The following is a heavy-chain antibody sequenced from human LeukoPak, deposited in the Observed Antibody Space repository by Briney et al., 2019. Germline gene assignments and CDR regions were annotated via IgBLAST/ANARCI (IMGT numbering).Heavy chain of an antibody. CDR3: ARDASERGYSGYGYNWFDP. J-gene: IGHJ5*02. Sequence: PSEPLSLTCAVSGYSISRGYYWGWIRQPPGKGLEWIGSNYHSGSTYYNPSLKSRVTISVDTSKNKFSLKLSSVTAADTAVYYCARDASERGYSGYGYNWFDPWGQGTLVTVSS. CDR1: GYSISRGYY. CDR2: NYHSGST. V-gene: IGHV4-38-2*02. D-gene: IGHD5-12*01.